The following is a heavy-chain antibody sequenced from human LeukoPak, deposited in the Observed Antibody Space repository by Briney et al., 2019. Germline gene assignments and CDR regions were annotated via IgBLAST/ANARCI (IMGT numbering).Heavy chain of an antibody. CDR2: ISDYNGNR. V-gene: IGHV1-18*01. D-gene: IGHD3-22*01. Sequence: ASVKVSCKASGYTFTSYGISWVRQAPGQGLEWVGWISDYNGNRNYAQKLQGRVTMTTDTSTSTAYMELSSLTSEDTAVYYCARGLSYYDSSGYYYPASDISGQGTMVTASS. J-gene: IGHJ3*02. CDR1: GYTFTSYG. CDR3: ARGLSYYDSSGYYYPASDI.